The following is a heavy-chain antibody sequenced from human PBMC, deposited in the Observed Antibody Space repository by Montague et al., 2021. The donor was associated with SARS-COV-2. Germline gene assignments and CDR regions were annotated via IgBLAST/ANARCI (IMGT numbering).Heavy chain of an antibody. CDR3: AREPDYGDYFDY. Sequence: SETPSLTCTVSGGSISSYYWSWIRQPPGKGLEWIGYIYYSGSTNYNPSLKSRATISVDTSKNQFSLKLSSVTAADTAVYYCAREPDYGDYFDYWGQGTLVTVSS. V-gene: IGHV4-59*01. CDR2: IYYSGST. CDR1: GGSISSYY. J-gene: IGHJ4*02. D-gene: IGHD4-17*01.